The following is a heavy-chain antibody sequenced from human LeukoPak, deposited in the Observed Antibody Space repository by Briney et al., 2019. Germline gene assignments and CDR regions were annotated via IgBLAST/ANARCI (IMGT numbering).Heavy chain of an antibody. J-gene: IGHJ6*02. D-gene: IGHD6-13*01. V-gene: IGHV1-46*01. CDR3: ARDLYSSSWYVNYYYYYYGMDV. CDR2: INPSGGST. CDR1: GYTFTSYY. Sequence: ASVKVSCKASGYTFTSYYMHWVRQAPGQGLEWMGIINPSGGSTSYARKFQGRVTMTRDTSTSTVYMELSSLRSEDTAVYYCARDLYSSSWYVNYYYYYYGMDVWGQGTTVTVSS.